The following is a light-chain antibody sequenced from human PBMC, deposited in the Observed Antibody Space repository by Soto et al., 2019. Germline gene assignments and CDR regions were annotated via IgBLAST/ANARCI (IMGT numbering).Light chain of an antibody. Sequence: EIVLTQSPGTLSLSTGERATLSCRASQSVSSYLAWYQQKPGQAPRLLIYGASSRATGIPDRFSGSGSGTDFTLTISRLEPEDFAVHYCQQYRRPSMTFGQGTKVEIK. CDR3: QQYRRPSMT. CDR1: QSVSSY. J-gene: IGKJ1*01. V-gene: IGKV3-20*01. CDR2: GAS.